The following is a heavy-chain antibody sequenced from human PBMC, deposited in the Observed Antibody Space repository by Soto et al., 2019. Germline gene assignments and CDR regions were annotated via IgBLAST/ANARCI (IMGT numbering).Heavy chain of an antibody. CDR3: TSTNIVATITFGY. V-gene: IGHV3-73*01. CDR2: IRSKANSYAT. CDR1: GFTFSGSA. D-gene: IGHD5-12*01. Sequence: GGSLRLSCAASGFTFSGSAMHWVRQASGKGLEWVGRIRSKANSYATAYAASVKGRSTISRDDSKNTAYLQMNSLKTEDTAVYYCTSTNIVATITFGYWGQGTLVTVSS. J-gene: IGHJ4*02.